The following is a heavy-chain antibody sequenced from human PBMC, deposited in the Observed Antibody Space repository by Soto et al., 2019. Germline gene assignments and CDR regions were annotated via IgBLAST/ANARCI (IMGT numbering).Heavy chain of an antibody. D-gene: IGHD5-12*01. CDR1: GGSISSSSYY. J-gene: IGHJ3*02. CDR3: VRGPNRRDNIVATMVAFDI. V-gene: IGHV4-39*07. CDR2: INHSGST. Sequence: SETLSLTCTVSGGSISSSSYYWGWIRQPPGKGLEWIGEINHSGSTNYNPSLKSRVTISVDTSKNQFSLKLSSVTAADTAVYYCVRGPNRRDNIVATMVAFDIWGQGTMVTVSS.